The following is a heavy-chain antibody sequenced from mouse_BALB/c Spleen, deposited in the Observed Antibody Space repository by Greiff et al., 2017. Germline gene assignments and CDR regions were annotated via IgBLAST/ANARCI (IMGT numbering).Heavy chain of an antibody. Sequence: QVQLKESGPGLVAPSQSLSITCTVSGFSLTSYDISWIRQPPGKGLEWLGVIWNGGGTNYNSAFMSRLSISKDNSKSQVFLKMNSLQTDDTAIYYCVREGDYDDAMDYWGQGTSVTVSS. V-gene: IGHV2-9-2*01. CDR2: IWNGGGT. CDR3: VREGDYDDAMDY. J-gene: IGHJ4*01. D-gene: IGHD2-4*01. CDR1: GFSLTSYD.